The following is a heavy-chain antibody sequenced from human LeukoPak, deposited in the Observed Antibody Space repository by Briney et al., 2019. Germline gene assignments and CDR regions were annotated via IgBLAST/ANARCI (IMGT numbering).Heavy chain of an antibody. Sequence: PGGSLRLSCAASGFTVSSSYMSWVRQAPGKGLEWVSVIYSGGSGSTYYADSVKGRFAISRDNARNSLYLQMSSLRDEDTAVYYCASDSRCTSITCPSPGADYWGQGTLVTVSS. D-gene: IGHD2-2*01. J-gene: IGHJ4*02. CDR2: IYSGGSGST. V-gene: IGHV3-66*01. CDR1: GFTVSSSY. CDR3: ASDSRCTSITCPSPGADY.